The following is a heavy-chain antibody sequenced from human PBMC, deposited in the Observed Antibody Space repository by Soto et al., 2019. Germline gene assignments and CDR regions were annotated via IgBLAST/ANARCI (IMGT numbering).Heavy chain of an antibody. Sequence: PGGSLRLSCAASGFNLEYAMTWVRQPPGKGLEWVSSMNGKASSTSFSDSARGRFTISRDNSKNTLYLDMTNLRVEDTGVYYCARGRADHYQFGLDVWGQGTTVTVSS. CDR1: GFNLEYA. J-gene: IGHJ6*02. CDR2: MNGKASST. V-gene: IGHV3-23*01. D-gene: IGHD2-2*01. CDR3: ARGRADHYQFGLDV.